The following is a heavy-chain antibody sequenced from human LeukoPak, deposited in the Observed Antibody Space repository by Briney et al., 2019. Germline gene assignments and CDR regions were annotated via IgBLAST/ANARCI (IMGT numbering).Heavy chain of an antibody. CDR1: GYTFTGYY. J-gene: IGHJ4*02. CDR2: INPNSGGT. CDR3: ARDRAGLRFLEWLLDY. Sequence: ASVKVSCKASGYTFTGYYMHWVRQAPGQGLEGMGWINPNSGGTNYAQKFQGRVTMTRDTSISTAYMELSRLRSADTAVYYCARDRAGLRFLEWLLDYWGQGTLVTVSS. D-gene: IGHD3-3*01. V-gene: IGHV1-2*02.